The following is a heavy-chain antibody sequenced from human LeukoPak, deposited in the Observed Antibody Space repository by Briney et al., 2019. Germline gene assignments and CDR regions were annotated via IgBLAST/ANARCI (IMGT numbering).Heavy chain of an antibody. D-gene: IGHD3-10*01. V-gene: IGHV4-59*12. Sequence: PSETLSLTCTVSGGSLTYYYWIWIRQPPGKGLQWIGYIYPSSFTNYNPSLESRVTMSVDTSKNQFSLKLTSVTAADTAVYFCARDTITRGLDYWGQGTLVTVSS. J-gene: IGHJ4*02. CDR3: ARDTITRGLDY. CDR2: IYPSSFT. CDR1: GGSLTYYY.